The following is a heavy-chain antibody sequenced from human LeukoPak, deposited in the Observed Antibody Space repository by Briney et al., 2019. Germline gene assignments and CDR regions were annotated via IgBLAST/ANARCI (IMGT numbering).Heavy chain of an antibody. V-gene: IGHV4-38-2*02. J-gene: IGHJ5*02. Sequence: SETLSLTCTVSGYSISSGYYWGWNRQPPGKGLEWIGSIYYSGSTYYNPSLKSRVTISVDTSKNQFSLKLSSVTAADTAVYYCARSTSFLNWFDPWGQGTLVTVSS. CDR3: ARSTSFLNWFDP. D-gene: IGHD2-2*01. CDR2: IYYSGST. CDR1: GYSISSGYY.